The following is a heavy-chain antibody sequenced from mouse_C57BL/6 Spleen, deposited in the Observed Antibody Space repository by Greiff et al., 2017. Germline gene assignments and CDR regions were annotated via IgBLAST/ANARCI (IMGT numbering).Heavy chain of an antibody. Sequence: QVQLQQSGAELVKPGASVKLSCKASGYTFTSYWMHWVKQRPGQGLEWIGMIHPNSGSTNYNEKFKSKATLTVDKSSSTAYMQLSSLTSEDSAVYYCARGEVLREYFDVWGTGTTVTVSS. V-gene: IGHV1-64*01. CDR2: IHPNSGST. CDR1: GYTFTSYW. J-gene: IGHJ1*03. D-gene: IGHD1-1*01. CDR3: ARGEVLREYFDV.